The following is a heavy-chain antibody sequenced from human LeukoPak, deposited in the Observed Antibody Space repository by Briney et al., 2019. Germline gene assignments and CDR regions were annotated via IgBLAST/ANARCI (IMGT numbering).Heavy chain of an antibody. J-gene: IGHJ4*02. V-gene: IGHV4-59*08. CDR1: GGSISPYY. D-gene: IGHD2-15*01. CDR3: GRHGFCSGGSCYGDY. Sequence: SETLSLTCIVSGGSISPYYWSWIRQPPGSGLEWIAYIYYSGSTSYNPSLKSRVAISVDTSNNEVSLKLSSVTAADTAVYYCGRHGFCSGGSCYGDYWGQGTLVTVSS. CDR2: IYYSGST.